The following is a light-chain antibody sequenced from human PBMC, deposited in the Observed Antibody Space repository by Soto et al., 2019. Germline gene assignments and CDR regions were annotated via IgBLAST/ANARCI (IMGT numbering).Light chain of an antibody. CDR3: QSCDSSNHPVV. J-gene: IGLJ2*01. CDR2: EDN. CDR1: SGSIASNY. V-gene: IGLV6-57*03. Sequence: NFMLTQPHSVSESPGKTVTISCTRSSGSIASNYVQWYQQRPGSAPTTVIYEDNQRPSGVPDRFSGSIDSSSNSASLTISLLKTEDEADYYCQSCDSSNHPVVSGGGTKLTVL.